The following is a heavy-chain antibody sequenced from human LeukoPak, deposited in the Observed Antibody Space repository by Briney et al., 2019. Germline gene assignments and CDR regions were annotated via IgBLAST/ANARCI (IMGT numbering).Heavy chain of an antibody. J-gene: IGHJ4*02. D-gene: IGHD3-3*01. CDR2: ITDSGMSS. CDR1: GFTFSNYA. Sequence: GGSLRLSCAASGFTFSNYAMTWVRQAPGKGLDWVSSITDSGMSSYYADSVKGRFTISRDNPRNTLYLQMHSLRSEDTAIYYCASYPFGVLRFLDWFSSPGGQGALVTVSS. V-gene: IGHV3-23*01. CDR3: ASYPFGVLRFLDWFSSP.